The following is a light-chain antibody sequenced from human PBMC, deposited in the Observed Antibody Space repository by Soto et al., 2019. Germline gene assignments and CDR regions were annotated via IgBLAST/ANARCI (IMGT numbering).Light chain of an antibody. Sequence: EIVLTQSPGTLSLSPGERATLSCRASQSVSSSYLAWYQQKPGQAPRLLIYGASSRATGIPDRFSGSGSGTDFTLSNSRLEREDFAVYYCQQYETTLGQGTNLEIK. CDR2: GAS. J-gene: IGKJ2*01. CDR3: QQYETT. CDR1: QSVSSSY. V-gene: IGKV3-20*01.